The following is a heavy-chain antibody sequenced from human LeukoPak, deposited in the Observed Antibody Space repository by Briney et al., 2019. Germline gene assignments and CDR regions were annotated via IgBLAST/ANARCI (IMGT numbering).Heavy chain of an antibody. CDR2: IKQDGSEK. CDR1: GFTFSGYW. CDR3: ARGRLGAYFFDY. V-gene: IGHV3-7*01. D-gene: IGHD6-19*01. J-gene: IGHJ4*02. Sequence: KAGGSLRLSCAASGFTFSGYWMSWVRQAPGKGLEWVANIKQDGSEKYYVDSVKGRFTISRDNAKNTLYLQMNSLRAEDTAVYYCARGRLGAYFFDYWGQGTLVTVSS.